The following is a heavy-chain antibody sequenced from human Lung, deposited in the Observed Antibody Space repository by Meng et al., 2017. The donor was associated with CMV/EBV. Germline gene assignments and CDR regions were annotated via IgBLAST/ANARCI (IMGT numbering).Heavy chain of an antibody. CDR2: IKQDESEI. D-gene: IGHD3-16*01. Sequence: ESLKISXAASGFTFSSFWMAWVRQAPGKGLEWVGNIKQDESEIQYVGAVKGRFTITRDNAKNSLFLQMNSLRAEDTAVYYCARSMLGVNRYYYGMDVWGQGTMVTVSS. V-gene: IGHV3-7*01. CDR1: GFTFSSFW. J-gene: IGHJ6*02. CDR3: ARSMLGVNRYYYGMDV.